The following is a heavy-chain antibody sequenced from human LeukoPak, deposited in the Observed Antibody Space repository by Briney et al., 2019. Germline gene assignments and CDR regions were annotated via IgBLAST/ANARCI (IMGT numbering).Heavy chain of an antibody. Sequence: SETLSLTCAVYGGSFSGYYWSWIRQPPGTGREWIGEINHSGSTNYNSSLKSRVTISVDTSKNQFSLKVSSVTAADTAVYYCAREKMRRYSYGYAHWGQGTLVTVSS. J-gene: IGHJ4*02. CDR3: AREKMRRYSYGYAH. CDR1: GGSFSGYY. V-gene: IGHV4-34*01. D-gene: IGHD5-18*01. CDR2: INHSGST.